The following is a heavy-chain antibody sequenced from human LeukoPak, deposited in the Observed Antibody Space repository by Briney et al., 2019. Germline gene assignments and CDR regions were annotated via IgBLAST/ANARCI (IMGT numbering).Heavy chain of an antibody. CDR2: ISGSGGST. CDR1: GLTFATFA. CDR3: AKDLITIFGVALFDY. V-gene: IGHV3-23*01. Sequence: PGGSLGPSCPASGLTFATFAMSGVGKPPGKGLEWASAISGSGGSTYYADSVKGRFTISRDNSKNTLYLQMNSLRAEDTAVYYCAKDLITIFGVALFDYWGQGTLVTVSS. D-gene: IGHD3-3*01. J-gene: IGHJ4*02.